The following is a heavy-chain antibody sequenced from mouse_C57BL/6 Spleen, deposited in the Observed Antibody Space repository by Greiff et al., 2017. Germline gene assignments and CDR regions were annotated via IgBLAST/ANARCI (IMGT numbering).Heavy chain of an antibody. CDR3: VRHVDYDDDGYYDV. CDR1: GFSFTTYA. CDR2: IRSKSNNYAT. J-gene: IGHJ1*03. V-gene: IGHV10-1*01. D-gene: IGHD2-4*01. Sequence: GGGLVQPKGSLKLSCAASGFSFTTYAMNWVRQAPGKGLEWVARIRSKSNNYATYYADAVKDRFTISRDDSESMLYLQMNNLKTEDTAMYYCVRHVDYDDDGYYDVWGTGTTVTASS.